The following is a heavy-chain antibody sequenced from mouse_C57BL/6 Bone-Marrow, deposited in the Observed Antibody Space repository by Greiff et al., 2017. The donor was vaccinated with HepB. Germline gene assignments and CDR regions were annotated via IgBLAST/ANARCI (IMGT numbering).Heavy chain of an antibody. CDR1: GYTFTSYW. CDR2: IYPGSGST. D-gene: IGHD1-1*01. J-gene: IGHJ3*01. Sequence: QVQLQQPGAELVKPGASVKMSCKASGYTFTSYWITWVKQRPGQGLAWIGDIYPGSGSTTYNEKFKSKATLTVDTSSSTAYMQLSSLTSEDSAVYYCARQRYYGSSSFAYWGQGTLVTVSA. CDR3: ARQRYYGSSSFAY. V-gene: IGHV1-55*01.